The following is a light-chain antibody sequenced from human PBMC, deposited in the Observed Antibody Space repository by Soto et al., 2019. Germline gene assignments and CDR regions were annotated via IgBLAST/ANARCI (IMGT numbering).Light chain of an antibody. CDR3: QSADSSGTFV. CDR2: KGS. V-gene: IGLV3-25*02. Sequence: SYELTQPPSVSVSPGQTARITCSGDALPKRYVYWYQQKAGQAPVLLIYKGSERPSGIPERFSGSSSGTTVTLTISAVQAEDEADYYCQSADSSGTFVFGSGTKVTV. CDR1: ALPKRY. J-gene: IGLJ1*01.